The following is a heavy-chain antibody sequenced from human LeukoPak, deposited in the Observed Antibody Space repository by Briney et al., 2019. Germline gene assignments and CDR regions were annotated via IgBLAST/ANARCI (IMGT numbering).Heavy chain of an antibody. CDR2: IWYDGSSK. CDR1: GFTFSNYG. CDR3: ARDRADPYYFDY. D-gene: IGHD6-25*01. Sequence: PGGSLRLSCAASGFTFSNYGMHWVRQAPGKGLEWVAIIWYDGSSKYYADPVKGRFTISRDNFKNTLYLQMNSLRAEDTAVYYCARDRADPYYFDYWGQGTLVTVSS. V-gene: IGHV3-33*01. J-gene: IGHJ4*02.